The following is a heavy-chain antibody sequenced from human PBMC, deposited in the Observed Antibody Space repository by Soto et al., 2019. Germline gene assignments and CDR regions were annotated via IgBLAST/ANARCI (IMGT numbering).Heavy chain of an antibody. J-gene: IGHJ4*02. CDR3: ARGAVVVAATTLFDS. D-gene: IGHD2-15*01. V-gene: IGHV4-30-4*01. CDR1: GGSISSGDYY. CDR2: IYYRGNT. Sequence: SETLSLTCTVSGGSISSGDYYWGWIRQSPGEGLEWIGYIYYRGNTYYNPSLKSRINIPEDTSKSQFFLRLKSVTAADTAVYYCARGAVVVAATTLFDSWGQGTLVTVS.